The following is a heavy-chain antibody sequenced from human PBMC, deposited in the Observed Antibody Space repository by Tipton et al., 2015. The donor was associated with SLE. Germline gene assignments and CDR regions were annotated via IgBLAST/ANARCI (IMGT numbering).Heavy chain of an antibody. J-gene: IGHJ3*02. CDR2: IYYSGST. Sequence: TLSLTCTVSGGSISSYYWSWIRQPPGRGLEWIGYIYYSGSTNYNPSLKSRVTISVDTSKNQFSLKLSSVTAADTAVYYCARAEGSWDAFDIWGRGTMVTVSS. V-gene: IGHV4-59*01. CDR1: GGSISSYY. CDR3: ARAEGSWDAFDI. D-gene: IGHD2-15*01.